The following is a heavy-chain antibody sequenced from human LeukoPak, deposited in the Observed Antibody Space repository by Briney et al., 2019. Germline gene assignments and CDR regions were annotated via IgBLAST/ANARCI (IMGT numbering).Heavy chain of an antibody. D-gene: IGHD3-22*01. J-gene: IGHJ4*02. V-gene: IGHV4-4*02. CDR2: IYHSGST. CDR3: ARGAYYDSSGY. Sequence: SETLSLTCAVSGGSISSRNWWSWVRQPPGKGLEWIGEIYHSGSTNYNPSLKSRVTISVDMSKNQFSLKLSSVTAADTAVYYCARGAYYDSSGYWGQGTLVTVSS. CDR1: GGSISSRNW.